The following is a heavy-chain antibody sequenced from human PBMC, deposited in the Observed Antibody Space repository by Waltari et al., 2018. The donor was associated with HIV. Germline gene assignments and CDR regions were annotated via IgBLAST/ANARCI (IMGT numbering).Heavy chain of an antibody. J-gene: IGHJ4*02. CDR2: FNTVGSSI. Sequence: EVQLVESGGGLVQPGGSLRLSCAASGFTFSNYWMHWVRQPPGKGLVWFSRFNTVGSSIAAADSVNGQFTISRDNDKSTLYLQMNSLSAEGTAGDYCASFPINDYSNKRLGYWGQGTLVTVSA. D-gene: IGHD4-4*01. CDR1: GFTFSNYW. CDR3: ASFPINDYSNKRLGY. V-gene: IGHV3-74*01.